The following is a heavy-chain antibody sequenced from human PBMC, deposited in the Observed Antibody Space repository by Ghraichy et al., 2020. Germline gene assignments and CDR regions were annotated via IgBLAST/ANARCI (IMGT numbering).Heavy chain of an antibody. CDR3: ARDTAMATRGLDY. J-gene: IGHJ4*02. V-gene: IGHV4-39*07. D-gene: IGHD5-18*01. Sequence: SETLSLTCTVSGGSISSSSYYWVWIRQPPGKGLEWIGSIYYSGSTYYNPSLKSRVTISVDTSKNQFSLKLSSVTAADTAVYYWARDTAMATRGLDYWGQGTMVTVSS. CDR2: IYYSGST. CDR1: GGSISSSSYY.